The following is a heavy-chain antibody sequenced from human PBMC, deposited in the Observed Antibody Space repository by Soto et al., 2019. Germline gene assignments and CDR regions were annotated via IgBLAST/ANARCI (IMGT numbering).Heavy chain of an antibody. CDR3: ARHHVCGRTIAGAAEF. CDR1: GGSLSGYY. V-gene: IGHV4-34*01. CDR2: INYSGNT. Sequence: QVQLQQWGAGLLKPSETLSLTCAVSGGSLSGYYWSWIRQPPGKALEWIGEINYSGNTNYNPSLKSRVTISVDTSKNHLFLNLTSVTAADTAMYYCARHHVCGRTIAGAAEFWGQGTLVTVSS. J-gene: IGHJ4*02. D-gene: IGHD1-26*01.